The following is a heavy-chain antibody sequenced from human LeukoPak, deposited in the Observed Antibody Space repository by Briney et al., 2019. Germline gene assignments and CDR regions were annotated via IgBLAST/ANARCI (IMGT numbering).Heavy chain of an antibody. J-gene: IGHJ4*02. D-gene: IGHD6-13*01. V-gene: IGHV4-34*01. CDR3: ARGRVTIYSSSWYGFDY. Sequence: SETLSLTCAVYGGSFSGYYWSWIRQPPGKGLEWIGEINHSGSTNYNPSLKSRVTISVDTSKNQFSLKLSSVTAADTAVYYCARGRVTIYSSSWYGFDYWGQGTLVTVSS. CDR2: INHSGST. CDR1: GGSFSGYY.